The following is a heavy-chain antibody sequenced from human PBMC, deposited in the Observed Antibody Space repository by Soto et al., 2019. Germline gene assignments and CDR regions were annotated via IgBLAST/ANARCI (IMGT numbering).Heavy chain of an antibody. CDR1: GGSISSSSYY. D-gene: IGHD2-15*01. CDR3: ARFDVRVVKAFDI. J-gene: IGHJ3*02. Sequence: QLQLQESGPGLVKPSETLSLTCTVSGGSISSSSYYWGWIRQPPGKGLEWIGSIYYSGSTYYNPSLKSRVTISVDTSKNQFSLKLSSVTAADTAVYYCARFDVRVVKAFDIWGQGTMVTVSS. V-gene: IGHV4-39*01. CDR2: IYYSGST.